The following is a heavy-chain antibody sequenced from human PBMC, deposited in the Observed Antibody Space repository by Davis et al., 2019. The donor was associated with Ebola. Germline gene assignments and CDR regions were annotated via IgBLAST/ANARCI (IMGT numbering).Heavy chain of an antibody. CDR3: TTPGGQDSGYDVFDI. CDR2: IIPILGAT. CDR1: GGTFSSHA. J-gene: IGHJ3*02. D-gene: IGHD5-12*01. Sequence: AASVKVSCKASGGTFSSHAVSWVRQAPGQGLEWMGGIIPILGATNYAQSFQGRVTITADESTSTAYMELSSLRSEDTAVYYCTTPGGQDSGYDVFDIWGQGTMVTVSS. V-gene: IGHV1-69*13.